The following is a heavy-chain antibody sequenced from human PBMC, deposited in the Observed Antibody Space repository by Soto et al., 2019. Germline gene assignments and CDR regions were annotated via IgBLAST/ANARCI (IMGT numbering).Heavy chain of an antibody. CDR2: IRSKANSYAT. CDR1: GFTFSGSA. D-gene: IGHD2-15*01. J-gene: IGHJ4*02. CDR3: TTRDLGYCSGGSCYVVDFDY. V-gene: IGHV3-73*02. Sequence: EVQLVESGGGLDQPGGSLKLSCAASGFTFSGSAMHWVRQASGKGLEWVGRIRSKANSYATAYAASVKGRFTISRDDSKNTAYLQMNSLKTEDTAVYYCTTRDLGYCSGGSCYVVDFDYSGQGTLVTVSS.